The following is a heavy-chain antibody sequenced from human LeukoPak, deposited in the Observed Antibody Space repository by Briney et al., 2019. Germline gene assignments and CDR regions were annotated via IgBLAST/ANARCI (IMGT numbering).Heavy chain of an antibody. Sequence: GGSLRLSCAASGFTFSSYGMHWVRQAPGKGLEGVAFIRYDGSNKYYADSVKGRFTISRDNSKNTPYLQMNSLRAEDTAVYYCAKDLIPGKNPLIVLGYWGQGTLVTVSS. V-gene: IGHV3-30*02. CDR1: GFTFSSYG. D-gene: IGHD2/OR15-2a*01. J-gene: IGHJ4*02. CDR3: AKDLIPGKNPLIVLGY. CDR2: IRYDGSNK.